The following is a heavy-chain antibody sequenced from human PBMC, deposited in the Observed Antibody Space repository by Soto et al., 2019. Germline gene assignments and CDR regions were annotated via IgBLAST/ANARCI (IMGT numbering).Heavy chain of an antibody. J-gene: IGHJ4*02. CDR3: VKEGLRFLEFDY. Sequence: PRGPLRLAGSAPVFAFSSYAMHWVRQAPGKGLEYVSAISSNGCSTYYADSVKGRFTISRDNSKNTLYLQMSSLRAEDTAVYYCVKEGLRFLEFDYWGQGTLVTVSS. CDR1: VFAFSSYA. CDR2: ISSNGCST. D-gene: IGHD3-3*01. V-gene: IGHV3-64D*06.